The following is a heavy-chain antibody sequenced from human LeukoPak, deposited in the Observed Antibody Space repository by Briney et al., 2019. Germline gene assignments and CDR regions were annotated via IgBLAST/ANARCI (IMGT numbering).Heavy chain of an antibody. J-gene: IGHJ5*02. V-gene: IGHV4-39*07. CDR2: IYHSGST. CDR3: AKNYDSSGYSLSAWFANWFDP. CDR1: GGSISSSSYY. Sequence: SETLSLTCTVSGGSISSSSYYWGWIRQPPGKGLEWIGSIYHSGSTYYNPSLKSRVTISVDTSKNQFSLKLSSVTAADTAVYYCAKNYDSSGYSLSAWFANWFDPWGQGTLVTVSS. D-gene: IGHD3-22*01.